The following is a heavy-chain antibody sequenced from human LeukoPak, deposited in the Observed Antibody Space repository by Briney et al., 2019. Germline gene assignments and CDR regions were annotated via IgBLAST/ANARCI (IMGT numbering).Heavy chain of an antibody. CDR2: INHSGST. D-gene: IGHD3-16*01. J-gene: IGHJ4*02. CDR3: ARVQPMLTNKPHFDY. Sequence: GSLRLSCAASGFTFRSYWMDWVRQPPGKGLEWIGEINHSGSTNYNPSLKSRVTISVDTSKNQFSLRVNSVTAADTAVYYCARVQPMLTNKPHFDYWGQGALVTVSS. V-gene: IGHV4-34*01. CDR1: GFTFRSYW.